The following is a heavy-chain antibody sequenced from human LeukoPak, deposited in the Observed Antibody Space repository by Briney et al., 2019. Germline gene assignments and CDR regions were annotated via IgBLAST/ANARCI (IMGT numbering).Heavy chain of an antibody. CDR3: VRHLVGAAEGYFDY. J-gene: IGHJ4*02. V-gene: IGHV4-39*01. Sequence: PSETLSLTCTVSGDSFSSDSYYWGWIRQPPRKGLEWIGSVFYRDRTYYNPSLRSRLTITVDTPKNEVSLNLRSVTAADTAIYYCVRHLVGAAEGYFDYWGQGIQITVSS. D-gene: IGHD1-26*01. CDR2: VFYRDRT. CDR1: GDSFSSDSYY.